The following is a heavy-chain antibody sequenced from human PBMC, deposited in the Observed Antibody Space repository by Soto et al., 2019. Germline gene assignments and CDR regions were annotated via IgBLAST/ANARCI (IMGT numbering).Heavy chain of an antibody. V-gene: IGHV2-26*01. J-gene: IGHJ4*02. Sequence: QVTLKESGPVLVKPTETLTLTCTVSGFSLSNARMGVSWIRQPPGKALEWLAHIFSNDENSYSTSLKSRLTLSKHTSKSQVVLTMPNRHPVDTATYYCQRNDYGDYPDWGQGTLVTVSS. D-gene: IGHD4-17*01. CDR3: QRNDYGDYPD. CDR1: GFSLSNARMG. CDR2: IFSNDEN.